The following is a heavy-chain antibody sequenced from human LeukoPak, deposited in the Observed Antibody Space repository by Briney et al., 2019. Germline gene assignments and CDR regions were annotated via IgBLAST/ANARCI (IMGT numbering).Heavy chain of an antibody. V-gene: IGHV4-59*01. CDR2: IYSSGST. Sequence: PSETLSLTCTVSGGSISNNYWSWIRQPPGKGLEWIRYIYSSGSTNYNPSLKSRVTISVDTSKNQFSLKLSSVTAADTAVYYCARDLRTKYSSSWYGAFDIWGQGTMVTVSS. CDR3: ARDLRTKYSSSWYGAFDI. D-gene: IGHD6-13*01. J-gene: IGHJ3*02. CDR1: GGSISNNY.